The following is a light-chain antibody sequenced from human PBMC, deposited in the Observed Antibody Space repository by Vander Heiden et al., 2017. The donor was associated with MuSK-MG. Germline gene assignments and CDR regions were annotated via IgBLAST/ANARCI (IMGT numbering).Light chain of an antibody. CDR1: NIGDKS. CDR2: EDT. V-gene: IGLV3-21*02. CDR3: QVWDPNPDHPGVI. J-gene: IGLJ2*01. Sequence: SYVLTQPPSVSEAPGQTARITCGGSNIGDKSVHWYQQKPGQAPVLAVYEDTDRPSGIPERFSGSNSGNTATLTIRRVEVGDEADYYCQVWDPNPDHPGVIFGGGTKLTVL.